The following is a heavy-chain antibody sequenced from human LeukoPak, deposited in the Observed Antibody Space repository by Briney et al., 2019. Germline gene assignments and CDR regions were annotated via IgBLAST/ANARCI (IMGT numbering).Heavy chain of an antibody. V-gene: IGHV3-74*01. CDR2: INSDGSRT. J-gene: IGHJ3*02. Sequence: PGGSLRLSCAASGFTFSSYWMHWVRQAPGKWLVWVSRINSDGSRTSYADSVKGRFTISRDNAKNTMYLQMNSLRAEDTAVYYCARLMVTAWYEASDIWGQGTKVTVSS. D-gene: IGHD2-21*02. CDR1: GFTFSSYW. CDR3: ARLMVTAWYEASDI.